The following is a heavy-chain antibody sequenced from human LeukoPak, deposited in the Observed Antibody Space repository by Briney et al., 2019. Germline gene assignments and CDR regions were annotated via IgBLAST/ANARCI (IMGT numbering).Heavy chain of an antibody. V-gene: IGHV1-3*01. CDR1: GYIISSYA. CDR3: ARATVIVPAARLDV. J-gene: IGHJ6*02. D-gene: IGHD2-2*01. CDR2: INAGNGNT. Sequence: GASVKVSCKASGYIISSYAMHWVRQAPGQRLEWMGWINAGNGNTKYSQKLQDRVTITRDTSASTAYMELSSLGSGDTAVYYCARATVIVPAARLDVWGQGTTVIVSS.